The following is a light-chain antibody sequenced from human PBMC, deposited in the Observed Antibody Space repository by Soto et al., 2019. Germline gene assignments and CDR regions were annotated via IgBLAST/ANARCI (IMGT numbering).Light chain of an antibody. CDR1: SSDVGGYNY. CDR2: EVS. V-gene: IGLV2-8*01. Sequence: QSVLTQPPSASGSPGQSVTISCTGTSSDVGGYNYVSWYQQHPGKAPKLMIYEVSKRPSGVPDRLSGSKSGNTASLTVSGLQAEDEADYDCSSYAGSNNFVFGGGTKLTV. J-gene: IGLJ2*01. CDR3: SSYAGSNNFV.